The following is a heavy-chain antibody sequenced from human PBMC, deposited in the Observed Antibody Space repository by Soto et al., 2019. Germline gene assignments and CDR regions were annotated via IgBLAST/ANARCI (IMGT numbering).Heavy chain of an antibody. J-gene: IGHJ6*02. V-gene: IGHV3-72*01. Sequence: EVQLVESGGGLVQPGGSLRLSCAASGFTFSDHYMDWVRQAPGKGLEWVGRTRNKANSYTTEYAASVKGRFTISRDDSKNSLYLQMNSLKTEDTAVYYCASSLHTVPTRGYYYYYGMDVWGQGTTVTVSS. D-gene: IGHD4-17*01. CDR1: GFTFSDHY. CDR2: TRNKANSYTT. CDR3: ASSLHTVPTRGYYYYYGMDV.